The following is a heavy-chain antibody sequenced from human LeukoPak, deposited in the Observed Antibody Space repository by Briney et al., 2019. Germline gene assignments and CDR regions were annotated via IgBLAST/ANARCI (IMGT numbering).Heavy chain of an antibody. CDR2: ITSTGYM. V-gene: IGHV3-21*01. D-gene: IGHD4/OR15-4a*01. CDR1: GFTFSSFS. J-gene: IGHJ4*02. CDR3: ARPRGTWYSDY. Sequence: GGSLRLSCAASGFTFSSFSMTRVRQAPGKGLEWVSSITSTGYMYYADSVKGRFTISRDNAKNSLYLQMSSLRAEDTAVYYCARPRGTWYSDYWGQGTLVTVSS.